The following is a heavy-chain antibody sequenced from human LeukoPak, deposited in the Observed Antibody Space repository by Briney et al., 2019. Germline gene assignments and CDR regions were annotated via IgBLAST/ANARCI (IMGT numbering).Heavy chain of an antibody. Sequence: SETLSLTCSVSGGSISSYYRSWIRQPPGKRLEWIGYIYSGSTNYNPSLKSRVTISVDTSKNQFSLKLTSVTAADTAMYYCARKSGGWFDYWGQGTLVTVSS. CDR1: GGSISSYY. V-gene: IGHV4-59*01. CDR2: IYSGST. D-gene: IGHD2-15*01. CDR3: ARKSGGWFDY. J-gene: IGHJ4*02.